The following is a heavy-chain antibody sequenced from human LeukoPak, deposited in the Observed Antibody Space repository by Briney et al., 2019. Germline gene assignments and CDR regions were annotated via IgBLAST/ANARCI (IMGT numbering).Heavy chain of an antibody. D-gene: IGHD3-22*01. CDR3: AWGHSSGYYPIDY. J-gene: IGHJ4*02. CDR1: GFTFSSFK. V-gene: IGHV3-48*03. Sequence: PGGSLRLFCAASGFTFSSFKMNWVRQVPGKGLEWVSYISSSGSTIYYADSVKGRFTISRDNAKNSLYLQMNSLRPEDTAFYYCAWGHSSGYYPIDYWGQGTLVTVSS. CDR2: ISSSGSTI.